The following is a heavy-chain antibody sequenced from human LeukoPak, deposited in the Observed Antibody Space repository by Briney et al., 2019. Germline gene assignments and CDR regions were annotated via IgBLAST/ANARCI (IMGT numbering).Heavy chain of an antibody. CDR1: GFTFSSYW. V-gene: IGHV3-7*03. CDR3: ARVSVGSSWSIDY. J-gene: IGHJ4*02. Sequence: HPWGSLRLSCAASGFTFSSYWMSWVRQAPGKGLEWVANIKQDGSEKYYVDSVKGRFTISRDNSKNTLYLQMNSLRAEDTAVYYCARVSVGSSWSIDYWGQGTLVTVSS. CDR2: IKQDGSEK. D-gene: IGHD6-13*01.